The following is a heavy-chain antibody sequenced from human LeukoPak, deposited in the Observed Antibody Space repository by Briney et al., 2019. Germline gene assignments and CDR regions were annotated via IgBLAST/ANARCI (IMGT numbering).Heavy chain of an antibody. D-gene: IGHD4-11*01. CDR1: GGTFSSYA. V-gene: IGHV1-69*05. J-gene: IGHJ3*02. Sequence: ASVKVSCKASGGTFSSYAISWVRQAPGQGLEWMAGIIPIFGTANYAQKFQGRVTITTDESTSTAYMEPSSLRSEDTAVYYCARGYSNLEDAFDIWGQGTMVTVSS. CDR3: ARGYSNLEDAFDI. CDR2: IIPIFGTA.